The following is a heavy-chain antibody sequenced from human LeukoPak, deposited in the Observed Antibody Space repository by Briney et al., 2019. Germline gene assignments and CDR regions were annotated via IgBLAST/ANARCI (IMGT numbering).Heavy chain of an antibody. CDR2: ISAYTGKT. CDR3: ARDEGEWESRNY. J-gene: IGHJ4*02. CDR1: GYTSTNYG. V-gene: IGHV1-18*01. Sequence: ASVKVSCKASGYTSTNYGIMWVRQAPGQGLEWMGWISAYTGKTKYIEKYQGRVTMTTDSSTNTAYMEMRRLTLDDTAVYYCARDEGEWESRNYWGQGTQVIVSS. D-gene: IGHD1-26*01.